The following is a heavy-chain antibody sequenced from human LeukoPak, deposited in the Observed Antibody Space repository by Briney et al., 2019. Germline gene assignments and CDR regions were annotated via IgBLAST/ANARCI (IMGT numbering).Heavy chain of an antibody. D-gene: IGHD3-10*01. CDR1: GFTFTNAW. CDR3: TTDLGLTMIRGVIVY. CDR2: IKSKGDGETT. V-gene: IGHV3-15*01. J-gene: IGHJ4*02. Sequence: AGGSLRLSCAASGFTFTNAWMTWVRQAPGKGVEWVGRIKSKGDGETTDYAAPVKGRFSMSRDDSKATMYLQMYSLEAEDTAVYYCTTDLGLTMIRGVIVYWGQGTLVTVSS.